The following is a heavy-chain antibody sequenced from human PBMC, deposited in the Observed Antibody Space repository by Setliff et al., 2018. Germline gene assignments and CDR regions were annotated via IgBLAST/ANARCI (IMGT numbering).Heavy chain of an antibody. CDR2: VFYNGAA. V-gene: IGHV4-59*08. CDR1: GDSISDAS. Sequence: SETLSLTCTVSGDSISDASIMAWIRQPPGKGLEFIGYVFYNGAAKYDPSLKSRVTMSVDTSKTQFSLNLTSVTAADTAVYYCARATSGWYSAYYYYMDVWGKGTTVTVSS. J-gene: IGHJ6*03. CDR3: ARATSGWYSAYYYYMDV. D-gene: IGHD6-19*01.